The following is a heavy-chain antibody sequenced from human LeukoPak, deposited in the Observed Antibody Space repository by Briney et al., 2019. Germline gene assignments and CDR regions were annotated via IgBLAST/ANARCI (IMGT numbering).Heavy chain of an antibody. V-gene: IGHV1-18*01. CDR1: GGTFSDYA. Sequence: ASVKVSCKASGGTFSDYAYNWVRQAPGQGLEWMGWISAYNGNTNYAQKLQGRVTMATDTSTSTAYMELRSLRSDDTAVYYCARALGFGESQFDYWGQGTLVTVSS. CDR2: ISAYNGNT. J-gene: IGHJ4*02. CDR3: ARALGFGESQFDY. D-gene: IGHD3-10*01.